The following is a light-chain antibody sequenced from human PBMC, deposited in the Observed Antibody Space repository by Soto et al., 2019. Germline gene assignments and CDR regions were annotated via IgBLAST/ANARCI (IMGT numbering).Light chain of an antibody. J-gene: IGLJ2*01. V-gene: IGLV2-8*01. CDR2: EVS. CDR1: SSDVGGYEY. Sequence: QSALTQPPSASGSPGQSVTISCTGTSSDVGGYEYVSWYQQHPGKAPKLMIYEVSKRPSGVPARFSGSKSGNTASLTVSGLQAEDEADYYCSSYEGSNNYVVFGGGTKLTVL. CDR3: SSYEGSNNYVV.